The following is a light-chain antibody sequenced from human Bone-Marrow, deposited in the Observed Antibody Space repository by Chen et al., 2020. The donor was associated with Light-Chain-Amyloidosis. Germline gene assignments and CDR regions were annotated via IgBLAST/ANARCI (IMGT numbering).Light chain of an antibody. CDR2: GAS. Sequence: VMTQSPVALSVSPGATATLSCRASQSIRGNLAWYQQRPGQAPRLLIYGASARATGIPARFSGSGFETDFTLTISTIQSEDFAVYYCQQYNNWPLTFGQGTRVDIK. CDR1: QSIRGN. CDR3: QQYNNWPLT. V-gene: IGKV3-15*01. J-gene: IGKJ1*01.